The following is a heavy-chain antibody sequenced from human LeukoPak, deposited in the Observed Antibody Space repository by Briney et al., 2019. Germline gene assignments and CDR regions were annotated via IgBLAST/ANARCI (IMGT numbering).Heavy chain of an antibody. CDR3: AKAGGGYNYGYSDY. D-gene: IGHD5-24*01. J-gene: IGHJ4*02. CDR2: ISWNSGSI. V-gene: IGHV3-9*01. Sequence: GRSLRLSCAASGFTFDDYAMHWVRQAPGKGLEWVSGISWNSGSIGYADSVKGRFTISRDNAKNSLYLQMNSLRAEDTALHYCAKAGGGYNYGYSDYWGQGTLVTVSS. CDR1: GFTFDDYA.